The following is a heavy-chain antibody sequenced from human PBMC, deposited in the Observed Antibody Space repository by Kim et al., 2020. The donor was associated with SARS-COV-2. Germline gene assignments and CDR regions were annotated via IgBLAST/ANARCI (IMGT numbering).Heavy chain of an antibody. J-gene: IGHJ6*02. CDR3: ARDLVTMVRGVHYYYGMDV. D-gene: IGHD3-10*01. Sequence: GGSLRLSCAASGFTFSSYWMSWVRQAPGKGLEWVANIKQDGSEKYYVDSVKGRFTISRDNAKNSLYLQMNSLRAEDTAVYYCARDLVTMVRGVHYYYGMDVWGQGTTVTVSS. CDR1: GFTFSSYW. V-gene: IGHV3-7*03. CDR2: IKQDGSEK.